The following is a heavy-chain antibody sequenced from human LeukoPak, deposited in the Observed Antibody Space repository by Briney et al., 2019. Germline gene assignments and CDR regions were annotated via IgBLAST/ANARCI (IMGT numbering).Heavy chain of an antibody. Sequence: SETLSLTCAVYGGSFSGYYWSWIRQPPGKGLERIGEINHSGSTNYNPSLKSRFTISVDTSKNPFSLKLSSVTAADTAVYYCARGVRGAIFGVVIMEYMDVWGKGTTVTVSS. J-gene: IGHJ6*03. CDR1: GGSFSGYY. CDR2: INHSGST. CDR3: ARGVRGAIFGVVIMEYMDV. D-gene: IGHD3-3*01. V-gene: IGHV4-34*01.